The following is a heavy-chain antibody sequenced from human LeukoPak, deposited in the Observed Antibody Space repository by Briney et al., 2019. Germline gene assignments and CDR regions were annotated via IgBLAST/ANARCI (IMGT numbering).Heavy chain of an antibody. J-gene: IGHJ4*02. Sequence: PSETLSLTCSVSDGSINSYYWNWIRRPPGKGLEWIGYIYYNGNTNYSPSLKSRVTMSVDTSKNLFSLKVSSVTAEDTAVYYCARSRDGYMILWGNLDYWGQGTLVTVSS. CDR1: DGSINSYY. D-gene: IGHD5-24*01. CDR3: ARSRDGYMILWGNLDY. CDR2: IYYNGNT. V-gene: IGHV4-59*01.